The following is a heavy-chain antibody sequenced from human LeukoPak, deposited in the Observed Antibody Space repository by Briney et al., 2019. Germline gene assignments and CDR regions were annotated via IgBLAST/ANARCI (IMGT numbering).Heavy chain of an antibody. CDR1: GGSISSGSYY. V-gene: IGHV4-61*02. D-gene: IGHD6-13*01. J-gene: IGHJ4*02. CDR3: ARTLPTGTAAGTFDY. Sequence: PSQTLSLTCTVSGGSISSGSYYWSWIRQPAGKGLEWIGRIYTSGSTNYNPSLKSRVTISVDTSKNQISLKLSSVTAADTAVYYCARTLPTGTAAGTFDYWGQGTLVTVSS. CDR2: IYTSGST.